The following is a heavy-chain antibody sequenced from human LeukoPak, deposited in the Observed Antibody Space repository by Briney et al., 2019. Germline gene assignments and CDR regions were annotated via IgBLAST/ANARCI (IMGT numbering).Heavy chain of an antibody. CDR2: INPSGGST. V-gene: IGHV1-46*01. D-gene: IGHD6-19*01. CDR1: GYTFTTYD. J-gene: IGHJ4*02. CDR3: ARPEYSSGWYFDY. Sequence: ASVKVSCKASGYTFTTYDINWVRQAPGQGLEWMGIINPSGGSTSYAQKFQGRVTMTRDTSTSTVYMELSSLRSEDTAVYYCARPEYSSGWYFDYWGQGTLVTVSS.